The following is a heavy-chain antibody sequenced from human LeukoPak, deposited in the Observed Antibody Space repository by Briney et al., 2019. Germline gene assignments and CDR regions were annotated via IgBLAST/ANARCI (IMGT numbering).Heavy chain of an antibody. CDR1: GGSISSGDYY. V-gene: IGHV4-30-4*08. J-gene: IGHJ5*02. CDR2: IYYSGST. CDR3: ARGRGYCSSTSCYHRWFDP. D-gene: IGHD2-2*01. Sequence: PSETLSLTCTVSGGSISSGDYYWSWIRQPPGKGLEWIGYIYYSGSTYYNPSLKSRVTISVDTSKNQFSLKLSSVTAADTAVFYCARGRGYCSSTSCYHRWFDPWGQGTLVTVSS.